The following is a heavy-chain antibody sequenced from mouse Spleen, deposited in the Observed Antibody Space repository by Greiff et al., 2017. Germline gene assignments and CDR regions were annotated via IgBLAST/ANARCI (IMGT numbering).Heavy chain of an antibody. V-gene: IGHV1-81*01. CDR3: ARSGDETWFAY. CDR2: IYPRSGNS. CDR1: GYTFTSYG. Sequence: VQLQQSGAELARPGASVKLSCKASGYTFTSYGISWVKQRTGQGLEWIGEIYPRSGNSYYNEKFKGKATLTADKSSSTAYMELRSLTSEDSAVYFCARSGDETWFAYWGQGTLVTVSA. D-gene: IGHD3-1*01. J-gene: IGHJ3*01.